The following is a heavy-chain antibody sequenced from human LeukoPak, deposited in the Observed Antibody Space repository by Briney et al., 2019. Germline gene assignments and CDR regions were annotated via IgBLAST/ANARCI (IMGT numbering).Heavy chain of an antibody. V-gene: IGHV4-61*01. J-gene: IGHJ4*02. D-gene: IGHD6-13*01. Sequence: PSETLSLTCSVSGGSVSSSSYYWSWIRQPPGKGLEWIGYIYHTGNTNYNPSLKSRVTISIDTSRNQFSLKLSSVTAADTAVYYCARGAHEAAGVLNYWGQGSLVTVSS. CDR3: ARGAHEAAGVLNY. CDR2: IYHTGNT. CDR1: GGSVSSSSYY.